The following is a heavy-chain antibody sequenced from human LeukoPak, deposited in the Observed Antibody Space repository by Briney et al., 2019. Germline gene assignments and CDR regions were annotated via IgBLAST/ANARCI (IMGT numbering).Heavy chain of an antibody. V-gene: IGHV3-64*01. D-gene: IGHD4-11*01. J-gene: IGHJ4*02. Sequence: TGGSLRLSCAASGFTFSSYAMHWVRQAPGKGLEYVSAISSNGGSTYYANSVKGRFTISRDNSKNTLYLQMGSLRAEDMAVYYCARSKYSSNSIEYWGQGTLVTVSS. CDR3: ARSKYSSNSIEY. CDR2: ISSNGGST. CDR1: GFTFSSYA.